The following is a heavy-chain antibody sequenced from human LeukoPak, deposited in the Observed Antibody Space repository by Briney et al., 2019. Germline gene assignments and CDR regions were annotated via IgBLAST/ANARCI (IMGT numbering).Heavy chain of an antibody. V-gene: IGHV3-66*01. J-gene: IGHJ4*02. CDR2: IYVGGST. D-gene: IGHD3-22*01. Sequence: GGSLRLSCAASGFTVSSNYMSWVRQAPGKGLEWVSVIYVGGSTYYADSVTGGFTISRDNSKNTLYFQMNSLRAEDTAVYYCARSEISVIVSWGQGTLVTVSS. CDR1: GFTVSSNY. CDR3: ARSEISVIVS.